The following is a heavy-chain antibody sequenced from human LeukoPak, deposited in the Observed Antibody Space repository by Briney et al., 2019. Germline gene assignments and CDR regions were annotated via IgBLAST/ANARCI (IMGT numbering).Heavy chain of an antibody. CDR3: AKVSPPQDSSGYYLWDY. CDR1: GFTVRSNY. D-gene: IGHD3-22*01. V-gene: IGHV3-53*01. J-gene: IGHJ4*02. CDR2: IYSGGST. Sequence: GGSLRLSCAASGFTVRSNYMSWVRQAPGKGLEWVSVIYSGGSTYYADSVKGRFTISRDNSKNTLYLQMNSLRAEDTAVYYCAKVSPPQDSSGYYLWDYWGQGTLVTVSS.